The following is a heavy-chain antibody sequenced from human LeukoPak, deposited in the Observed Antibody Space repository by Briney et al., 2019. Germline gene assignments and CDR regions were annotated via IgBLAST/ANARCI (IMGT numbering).Heavy chain of an antibody. J-gene: IGHJ4*02. CDR1: GFIFDKYA. D-gene: IGHD3-3*01. CDR3: AKDGVSVFGVIISFDF. CDR2: INWNGDII. V-gene: IGHV3-9*01. Sequence: GRSLRLSCAVSGFIFDKYAMHWVRQAPGKGLEWVLGINWNGDIIGYADSVKGRFTISRDNAKNSLYLQMSSLRAEDTAFYYCAKDGVSVFGVIISFDFWGQGTLVTVSS.